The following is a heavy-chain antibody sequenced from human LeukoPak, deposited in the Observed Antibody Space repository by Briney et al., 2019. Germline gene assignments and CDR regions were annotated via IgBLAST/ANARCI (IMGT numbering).Heavy chain of an antibody. CDR2: INHSGST. Sequence: KPSETLSLTCAVYGGSFSGYYWSWIRQPPGKGLEWIGEINHSGSTNYNPSLKSRVTISVDTSKNQFSLKLSSVTAADTAVYYCARQEAVDYDFWSGPDLNWFDPWGQGTLVTVSS. CDR1: GGSFSGYY. J-gene: IGHJ5*02. V-gene: IGHV4-34*01. D-gene: IGHD3-3*01. CDR3: ARQEAVDYDFWSGPDLNWFDP.